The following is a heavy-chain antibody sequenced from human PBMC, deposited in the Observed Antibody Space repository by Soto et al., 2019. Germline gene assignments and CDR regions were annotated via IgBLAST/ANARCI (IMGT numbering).Heavy chain of an antibody. Sequence: TSETLSLTCTFSCGSISSGDYYCGWIRQPPGKGLEWIGYIYYSGSTYYNPSLKSRVTISVDTSKNQFSLKLSSVTAADTAVYYCAREEVTMSIDYWGQGTLVTVSS. CDR3: AREEVTMSIDY. CDR2: IYYSGST. D-gene: IGHD3-10*02. CDR1: CGSISSGDYY. J-gene: IGHJ4*02. V-gene: IGHV4-30-4*01.